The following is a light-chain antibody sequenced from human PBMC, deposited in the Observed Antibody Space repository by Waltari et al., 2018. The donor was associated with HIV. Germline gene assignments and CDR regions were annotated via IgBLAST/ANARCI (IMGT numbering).Light chain of an antibody. CDR1: ILSVDAYAF. J-gene: IGLJ2*01. Sequence: QSALTPPPPASGSPGQSVTISCPGPILSVDAYAFFSWYHPTPGKAPKLIIYEFTKRPSGVPDRFSGSKSDYTAALTVSGLQAEDEADYYCTSYTGSTNLLFGGGTKLTVL. CDR3: TSYTGSTNLL. CDR2: EFT. V-gene: IGLV2-8*01.